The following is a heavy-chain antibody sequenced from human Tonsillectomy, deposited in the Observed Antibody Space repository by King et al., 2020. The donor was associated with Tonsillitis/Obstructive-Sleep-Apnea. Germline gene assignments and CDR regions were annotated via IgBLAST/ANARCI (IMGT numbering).Heavy chain of an antibody. Sequence: QLQESGPGLVKPSETLSLTCTVSGGSISSSSYYWGWIRQPPGKGLEWIGSIYYSWSTYYNPSLKSRVHISVDTSENHFSLKLSSVTAADTAVYFCGRSGAAARVYGLDVWGEGSTVIVSS. CDR1: GGSISSSSYY. V-gene: IGHV4-39*02. D-gene: IGHD6-13*01. J-gene: IGHJ6*04. CDR3: GRSGAAARVYGLDV. CDR2: IYYSWST.